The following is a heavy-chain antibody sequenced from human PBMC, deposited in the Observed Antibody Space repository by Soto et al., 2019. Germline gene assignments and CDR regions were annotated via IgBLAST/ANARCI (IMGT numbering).Heavy chain of an antibody. V-gene: IGHV4-59*01. CDR1: GGSISSYY. J-gene: IGHJ6*02. D-gene: IGHD6-19*01. CDR3: ARAARIAVAGTDGMLYYYYYGMDV. Sequence: SETLSLTCTVSGGSISSYYWSWIRQPPGKGLEWIGYIYYSGSTNYNPSLKSRVTISVDTSKNQFSLKLSSVTAADTAVYYCARAARIAVAGTDGMLYYYYYGMDVWGQGTTVTVSS. CDR2: IYYSGST.